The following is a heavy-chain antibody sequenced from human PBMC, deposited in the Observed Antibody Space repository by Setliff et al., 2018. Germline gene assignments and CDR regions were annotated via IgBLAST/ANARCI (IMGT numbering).Heavy chain of an antibody. CDR2: IWDDGGNK. J-gene: IGHJ4*02. D-gene: IGHD2-15*01. Sequence: PGGSLRLSCAASGFTFSSYAMTWVRQAPGKGLEWVAVIWDDGGNKYHADSVKGRFTISRDNSKNTLYLQMNSLRPEDTAVYYCARTCSGSGCYARLESWGQGTPVTVSS. V-gene: IGHV3-33*08. CDR1: GFTFSSYA. CDR3: ARTCSGSGCYARLES.